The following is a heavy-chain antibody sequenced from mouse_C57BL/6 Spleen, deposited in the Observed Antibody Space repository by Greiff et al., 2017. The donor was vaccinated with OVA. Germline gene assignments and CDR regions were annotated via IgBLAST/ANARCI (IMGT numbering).Heavy chain of an antibody. D-gene: IGHD1-1*01. Sequence: QVQLQQPGTELVKPGASVKLSCKASGYTFTSYWMHWVKQRPGQGLEWIGNINPGNGGTNYNEKFKSKATLTVDKSSSTAYMQLSSLTSEDSAVYYCARSCGSEGGDYLDYWGQGTTLTVSS. CDR3: ARSCGSEGGDYLDY. V-gene: IGHV1-53*01. CDR1: GYTFTSYW. J-gene: IGHJ2*01. CDR2: INPGNGGT.